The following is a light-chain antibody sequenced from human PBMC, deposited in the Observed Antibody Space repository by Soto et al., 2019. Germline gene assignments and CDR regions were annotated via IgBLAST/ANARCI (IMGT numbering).Light chain of an antibody. J-gene: IGLJ1*01. CDR3: SSFTSAYTFV. Sequence: QSVLTQPASVSGSPGQSIAISCTGTSSDVGGYDLVSWYRQHPGKAPKLLISKGSNRPSGVSDRFSGSKSGNTASLTISRLQAEDEADYYCSSFTSAYTFVFGSGTKVTVL. CDR2: KGS. CDR1: SSDVGGYDL. V-gene: IGLV2-14*01.